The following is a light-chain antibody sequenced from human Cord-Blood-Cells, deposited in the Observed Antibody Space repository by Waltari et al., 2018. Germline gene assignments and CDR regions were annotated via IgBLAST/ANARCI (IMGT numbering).Light chain of an antibody. V-gene: IGKV3-11*01. J-gene: IGKJ5*01. CDR2: DAS. CDR1: QSVSSS. Sequence: EIVLTQSPATLSWSPGERATLSCRASQSVSSSSAWYQQKPGQAPRLLIYDASNRATGIPARFSGRGSGTDFTLTISSLEPEDFAVYYCQQRSNWPITFGQGTRLEIK. CDR3: QQRSNWPIT.